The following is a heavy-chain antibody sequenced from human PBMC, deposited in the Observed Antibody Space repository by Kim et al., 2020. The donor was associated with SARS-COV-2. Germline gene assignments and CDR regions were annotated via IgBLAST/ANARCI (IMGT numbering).Heavy chain of an antibody. J-gene: IGHJ4*02. V-gene: IGHV6-1*01. D-gene: IGHD6-19*01. CDR3: ARDRQRAGTGVDY. Sequence: YALSVKGRITINPDKSKNQFSLQLNSVTPEDTAVYYCARDRQRAGTGVDYWGQGTLVTVSS.